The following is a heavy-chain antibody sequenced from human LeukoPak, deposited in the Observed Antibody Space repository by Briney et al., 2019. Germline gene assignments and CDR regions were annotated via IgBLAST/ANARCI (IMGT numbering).Heavy chain of an antibody. V-gene: IGHV3-23*01. Sequence: GGSLRLSCAASGFTFSSYAMSWVRQAPGKGLEWVSAISGSGGSTYYADSVKGRFTISRDNSKNTLYLQMNSLRAEDTAVYYCAIIDDYGDYGGYWGQGTLVTVYS. J-gene: IGHJ4*02. D-gene: IGHD4-17*01. CDR3: AIIDDYGDYGGY. CDR1: GFTFSSYA. CDR2: ISGSGGST.